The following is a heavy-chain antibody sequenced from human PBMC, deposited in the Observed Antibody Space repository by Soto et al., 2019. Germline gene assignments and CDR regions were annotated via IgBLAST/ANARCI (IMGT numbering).Heavy chain of an antibody. CDR1: GFTFSNAW. J-gene: IGHJ3*02. CDR2: IKSKTDGGTT. Sequence: GGSLRLSCVASGFTFSNAWMSWVRQAPGKGLEWVGRIKSKTDGGTTDYAAPVKGRFTISRDDSKNTLYLQMNSLKTEDTAVYYCTTEKYYDFWSGYYLDAFDIWGQGTMVTVSS. V-gene: IGHV3-15*01. D-gene: IGHD3-3*01. CDR3: TTEKYYDFWSGYYLDAFDI.